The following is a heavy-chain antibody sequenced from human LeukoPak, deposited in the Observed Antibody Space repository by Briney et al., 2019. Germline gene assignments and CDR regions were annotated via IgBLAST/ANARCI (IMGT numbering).Heavy chain of an antibody. J-gene: IGHJ5*02. CDR1: GGSISSYY. CDR3: ARAYPLNWFDP. V-gene: IGHV4-59*01. Sequence: SETLSLTCTVSGGSISSYYWSWIRQPPGKGLEWIGYIYYSGSTNYNPSLKSRVTISVDTSKNQFSLKLSSVTAADTAVYYCARAYPLNWFDPWGQGTLVTVSS. CDR2: IYYSGST. D-gene: IGHD3-16*01.